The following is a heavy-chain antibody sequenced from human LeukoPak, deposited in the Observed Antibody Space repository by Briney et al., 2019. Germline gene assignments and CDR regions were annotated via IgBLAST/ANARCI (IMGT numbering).Heavy chain of an antibody. Sequence: GGSLRLSCAASGFTFSSYEMNWVRQAPGRGLEWVSGINWNGGSTAYADSVRGRFTISRDNAKNSLYLQMNSLRAEDTAVYYCARADWDTAMIDYWGQGTLVTVSS. CDR2: INWNGGST. CDR1: GFTFSSYE. J-gene: IGHJ4*02. CDR3: ARADWDTAMIDY. V-gene: IGHV3-20*04. D-gene: IGHD5-18*01.